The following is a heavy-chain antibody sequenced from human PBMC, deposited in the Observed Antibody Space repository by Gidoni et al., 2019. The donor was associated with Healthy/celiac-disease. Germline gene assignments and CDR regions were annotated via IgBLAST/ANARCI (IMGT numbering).Heavy chain of an antibody. CDR1: GFTFDDYA. CDR3: AKGYDFWSGLHFDY. CDR2: ISWNSGSI. D-gene: IGHD3-3*01. Sequence: DVQLVACGGGWVQPGRSLRLYCAYSGFTFDDYAMHWVRQDPGKGLECVSGISWNSGSIGYADSVNGRFTISRANAKNSLYLQMNSLRAEDTALYYSAKGYDFWSGLHFDYWGQGTLVTVSS. J-gene: IGHJ4*02. V-gene: IGHV3-9*01.